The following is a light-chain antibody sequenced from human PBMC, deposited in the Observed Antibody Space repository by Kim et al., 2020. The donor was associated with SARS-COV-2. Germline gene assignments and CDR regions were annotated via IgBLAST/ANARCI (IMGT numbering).Light chain of an antibody. Sequence: QSFTISCTGTSSDVGGYNYVSWYQQHPGKAPKLLIYDVTKRPSGVPDRFSGSKSGSTASLTLSGLQAEDEADYYCCSYTGSSTRVFGGGTQLTVL. CDR3: CSYTGSSTRV. CDR2: DVT. CDR1: SSDVGGYNY. J-gene: IGLJ2*01. V-gene: IGLV2-11*01.